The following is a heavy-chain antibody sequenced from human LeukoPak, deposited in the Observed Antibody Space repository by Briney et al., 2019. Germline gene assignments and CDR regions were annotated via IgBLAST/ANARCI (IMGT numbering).Heavy chain of an antibody. J-gene: IGHJ4*02. D-gene: IGHD6-19*01. CDR2: INSDGYSI. CDR1: GFTFSSYW. V-gene: IGHV3-74*01. CDR3: AGGEAVAGTDY. Sequence: GGSLRLSCAASGFTFSSYWMHWVRQAPGKGLVWVSRINSDGYSISYADSVKGRFTISRDNAKNTLYLQMNSLKAEDTAVYYCAGGEAVAGTDYWGQGTQVTVSS.